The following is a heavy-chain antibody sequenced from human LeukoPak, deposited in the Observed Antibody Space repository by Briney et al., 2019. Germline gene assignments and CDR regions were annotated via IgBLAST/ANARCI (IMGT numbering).Heavy chain of an antibody. Sequence: PSETLSLTCTVSGGSISNYYCSWIRQSPEKGLEWIGYIHDSGSTNYNPSLKSRVTISVDTSKNQFSLKLSSVTAADTAVYYCARLDAAAGRYLQFFYWGQGTLVTVSS. CDR3: ARLDAAAGRYLQFFY. D-gene: IGHD5-24*01. V-gene: IGHV4-59*08. CDR2: IHDSGST. CDR1: GGSISNYY. J-gene: IGHJ4*02.